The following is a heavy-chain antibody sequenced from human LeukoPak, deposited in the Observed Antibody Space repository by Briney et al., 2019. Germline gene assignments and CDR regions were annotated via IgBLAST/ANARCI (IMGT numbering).Heavy chain of an antibody. CDR1: GFTFGDYG. CDR3: ARGAILDPSPYYYYMDV. V-gene: IGHV3-20*01. CDR2: INWNGGST. Sequence: GGSLRLSCAASGFTFGDYGMSWVRQAPGKGLEWVSGINWNGGSTGYAGSVKGRFTISRDNAKNSLYLQMNSLRAEDTALYHCARGAILDPSPYYYYMDVWGKGTTVTISS. J-gene: IGHJ6*03.